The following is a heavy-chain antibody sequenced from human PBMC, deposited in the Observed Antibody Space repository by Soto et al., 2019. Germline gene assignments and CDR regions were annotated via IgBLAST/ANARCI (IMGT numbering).Heavy chain of an antibody. CDR3: ARAVSYYYYYMDV. CDR1: GFTFSSYS. Sequence: GESLKISCAASGFTFSSYSMNWVRQAPGKGLEWVSSISSSSSYIYYADSVKGRFTISRDNAKNSLYLQMNSLRAEETAVYYCARAVSYYYYYMDVWGKGTTVTVSS. CDR2: ISSSSSYI. V-gene: IGHV3-21*01. J-gene: IGHJ6*03.